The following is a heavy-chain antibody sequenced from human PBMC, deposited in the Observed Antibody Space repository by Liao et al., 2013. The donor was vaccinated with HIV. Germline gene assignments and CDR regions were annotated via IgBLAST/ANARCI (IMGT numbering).Heavy chain of an antibody. CDR1: GGSMNDHY. V-gene: IGHV4-4*07. Sequence: QVQLQESGPVVVKPSETLSLTCTVSGGSMNDHYWTWIRQPAGEGLEWIGRIYSAGNTHYNPSLKSRVTMSVDMSKKQFSLKMTSVTAADTGMYYCARILDRPQVRTSSYYDSYYYYMDVWGKGTTVTVSS. CDR2: IYSAGNT. D-gene: IGHD3-10*01. J-gene: IGHJ6*03. CDR3: ARILDRPQVRTSSYYDSYYYYMDV.